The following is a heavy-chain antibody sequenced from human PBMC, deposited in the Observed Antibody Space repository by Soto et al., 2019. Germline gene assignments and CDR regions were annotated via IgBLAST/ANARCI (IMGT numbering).Heavy chain of an antibody. CDR1: GFTFKNYW. Sequence: HPGGSLRLSCVASGFTFKNYWMGWVRQAPGKGLEWVADIKQDGSDKYYGDSVKGRFTISRDNAENSLYLRMNSLRAEDTALYYCARGGTYSSSSLAPWGQGTLVTVSS. J-gene: IGHJ5*02. CDR3: ARGGTYSSSSLAP. CDR2: IKQDGSDK. D-gene: IGHD6-6*01. V-gene: IGHV3-7*04.